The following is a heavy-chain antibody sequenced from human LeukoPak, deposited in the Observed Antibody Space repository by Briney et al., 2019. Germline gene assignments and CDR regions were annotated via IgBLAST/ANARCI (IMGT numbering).Heavy chain of an antibody. CDR1: GGSVTPSY. D-gene: IGHD6-19*01. Sequence: PSETLSLTCTVSGGSVTPSYWSWIRQPPGEGLEWIGNFRYSGNTDYNPSLKSRVTISLDTSKNQFSLNLNSVTAADTAVYYCAATQKWLAFDYWGQGTLVTVSS. CDR3: AATQKWLAFDY. CDR2: FRYSGNT. J-gene: IGHJ4*02. V-gene: IGHV4-59*02.